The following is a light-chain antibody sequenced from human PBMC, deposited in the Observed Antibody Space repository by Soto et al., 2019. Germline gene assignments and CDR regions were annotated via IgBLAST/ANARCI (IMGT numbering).Light chain of an antibody. CDR1: QAISNS. CDR3: QTYNTARPT. CDR2: AAY. Sequence: DIQMTQSPSSRSSSMGDRVGILCRASQAISNSVAWYQQKPGKPPQLLIYAAYNLQSGVPSRFSGSGSGTDFTLTISSLQPEDVAIYYCQTYNTARPTFGQGTRLE. V-gene: IGKV1-27*01. J-gene: IGKJ5*01.